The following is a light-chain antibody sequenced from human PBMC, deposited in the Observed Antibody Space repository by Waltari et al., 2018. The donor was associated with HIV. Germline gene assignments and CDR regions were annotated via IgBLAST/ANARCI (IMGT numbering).Light chain of an antibody. Sequence: QSALTQPPSASGSPGQSVILSCTGTNSDIGTYDYVSWYQQHPGKAPKLVISEVTKRPSGVSDRFSGSKSGNTAFLTVSGLQAEDEADYYCSSFANRDSFYVLFGGGTRLTVL. CDR3: SSFANRDSFYVL. CDR2: EVT. J-gene: IGLJ2*01. CDR1: NSDIGTYDY. V-gene: IGLV2-8*01.